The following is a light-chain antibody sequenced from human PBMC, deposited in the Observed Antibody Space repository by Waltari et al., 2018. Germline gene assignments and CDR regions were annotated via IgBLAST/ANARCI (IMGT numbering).Light chain of an antibody. Sequence: SPELTQDPAVSVALGQTVRITCQGASLRTYYVSWFHQKPGQAPALVIYGKNNRPSGIPDRFSASSAGSTASLTIIGAQAEDEADYYCHSRDSSGNVLIGGGTKLTVV. CDR2: GKN. V-gene: IGLV3-19*01. CDR3: HSRDSSGNVL. J-gene: IGLJ2*01. CDR1: SLRTYY.